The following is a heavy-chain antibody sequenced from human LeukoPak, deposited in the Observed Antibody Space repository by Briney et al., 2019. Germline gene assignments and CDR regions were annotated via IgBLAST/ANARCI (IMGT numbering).Heavy chain of an antibody. CDR1: GYTLTSYD. D-gene: IGHD3-22*01. CDR2: ISSYNGNT. J-gene: IGHJ3*02. CDR3: ARGLRDSSGFGDAFNI. Sequence: GASVKVSCKASGYTLTSYDISWERQAPGQGLEWVGWISSYNGNTNSAQKFQGRVTMTTDTSTNTAYMELRRLRSDDTAVYYCARGLRDSSGFGDAFNIWGQGTMVTVST. V-gene: IGHV1-18*01.